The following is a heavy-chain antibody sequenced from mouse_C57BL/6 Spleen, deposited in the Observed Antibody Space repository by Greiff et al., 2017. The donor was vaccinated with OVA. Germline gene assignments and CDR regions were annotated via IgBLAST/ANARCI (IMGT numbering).Heavy chain of an antibody. V-gene: IGHV1-20*01. J-gene: IGHJ2*01. CDR3: ARDYYGSSGGY. CDR1: GYSFTGYF. D-gene: IGHD1-1*01. Sequence: VQLQQSGPELVKPGDSVKISCKASGYSFTGYFMNWVMQSHGKSLEWIGRINPYNGDTFYNQKLKGKATLTVDKSSITAYMELRSLTAEDSAVYYCARDYYGSSGGYWGQGTTLTVSS. CDR2: INPYNGDT.